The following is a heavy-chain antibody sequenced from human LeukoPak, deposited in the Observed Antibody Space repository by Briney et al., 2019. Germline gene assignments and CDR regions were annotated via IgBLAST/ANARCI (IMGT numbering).Heavy chain of an antibody. CDR3: ARGRANYYGSGSYYSYYYYYMDV. J-gene: IGHJ6*03. CDR1: GFTFSSYN. CDR2: ISSSRSYI. V-gene: IGHV3-21*04. D-gene: IGHD3-10*01. Sequence: GGSLRLSCAASGFTFSSYNMNWVRQAPGKGLEWVSSISSSRSYIYYADSVRGRFTISRDNAENSLYLQMNSLRAEDTALYYCARGRANYYGSGSYYSYYYYYMDVWGKGTTVTVSS.